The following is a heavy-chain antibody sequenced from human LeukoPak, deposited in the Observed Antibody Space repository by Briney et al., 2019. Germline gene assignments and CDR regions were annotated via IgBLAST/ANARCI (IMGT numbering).Heavy chain of an antibody. J-gene: IGHJ5*02. CDR2: INPNSGGT. V-gene: IGHV1-2*02. D-gene: IGHD2-15*01. CDR3: ARGRTVVVVAATRNWFDP. CDR1: GYTFTGYY. Sequence: ASVKVSCKASGYTFTGYYMHWVRQAPGQGLERMGWINPNSGGTNYAQKFQGRVTMTRDTSISTAYVELSRLRSDDTAVYYCARGRTVVVVAATRNWFDPWGQGTLVTVSS.